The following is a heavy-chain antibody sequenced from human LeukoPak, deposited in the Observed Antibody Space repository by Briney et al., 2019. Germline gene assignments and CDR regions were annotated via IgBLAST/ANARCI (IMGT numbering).Heavy chain of an antibody. D-gene: IGHD3-10*01. CDR2: ITNSGGST. J-gene: IGHJ4*02. Sequence: GGSLRLSCAASGFTFSSYWMSWVRQAPGKGLEWVSAITNSGGSTYYADSVKGRFTISRDNSKSTLYLQMNSLTAEDTAVYYCAKRYYYGSGSFDYWGQGTLVTVSS. CDR3: AKRYYYGSGSFDY. CDR1: GFTFSSYW. V-gene: IGHV3-23*01.